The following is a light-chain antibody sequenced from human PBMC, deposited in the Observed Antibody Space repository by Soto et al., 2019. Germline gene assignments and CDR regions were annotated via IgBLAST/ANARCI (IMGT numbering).Light chain of an antibody. Sequence: EIVRTQSPGTLSLSPGERATLSCRASQTVRNNYLAWYQQKPGQAPRLLIYDASSRATGIPDRFSGGGSGTDFTLTISSLEPEDFAVYYCQQFSSYPLTFGGGTKVDIK. V-gene: IGKV3-20*01. J-gene: IGKJ4*01. CDR3: QQFSSYPLT. CDR2: DAS. CDR1: QTVRNNY.